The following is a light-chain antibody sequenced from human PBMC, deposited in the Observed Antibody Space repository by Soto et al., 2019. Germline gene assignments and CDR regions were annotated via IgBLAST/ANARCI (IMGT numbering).Light chain of an antibody. V-gene: IGKV1-39*01. CDR1: QSISSW. CDR3: QQSYRTPPIT. CDR2: AAS. Sequence: IQRTQSPSTLSSSVGDRVTITCRASQSISSWLAWYQQKPGKAPKLLLYAASSLQSGVPSRFSGSGSGTDLTLTISSLQTEDFATYYCQQSYRTPPITFGQGTRLEIK. J-gene: IGKJ5*01.